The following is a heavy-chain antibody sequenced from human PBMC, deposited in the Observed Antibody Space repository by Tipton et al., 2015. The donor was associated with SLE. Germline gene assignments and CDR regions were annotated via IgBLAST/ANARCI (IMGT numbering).Heavy chain of an antibody. CDR1: GGSFSGYY. V-gene: IGHV4-34*01. CDR3: ARVPVDAFDI. CDR2: INHSGST. J-gene: IGHJ3*02. Sequence: TLSLTCAVYGGSFSGYYWSWIRQPPGKGLEWIGEINHSGSTNYNPSLKSRVTISVDTSKNQFSLKLSSVTAADTAVYYCARVPVDAFDIWGQGTMVTVSS.